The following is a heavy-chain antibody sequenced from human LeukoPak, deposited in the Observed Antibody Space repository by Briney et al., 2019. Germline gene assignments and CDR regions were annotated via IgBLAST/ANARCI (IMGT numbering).Heavy chain of an antibody. CDR1: GFTFSSYS. J-gene: IGHJ4*02. V-gene: IGHV3-48*04. CDR3: ARGYSSSSGGQYYFDY. CDR2: ISSSSSTI. Sequence: GGSLRLSCAASGFTFSSYSMNWVRQAPGKGLEWVSYISSSSSTIYYADSVKGRFTISRDNAKNSLYLQMNSLRAEDTAVYYCARGYSSSSGGQYYFDYWGQGTLVTVSS. D-gene: IGHD6-6*01.